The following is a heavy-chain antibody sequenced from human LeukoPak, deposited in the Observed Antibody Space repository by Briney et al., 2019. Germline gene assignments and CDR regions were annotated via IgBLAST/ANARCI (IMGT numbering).Heavy chain of an antibody. CDR3: AEGNSIFGPGGWFDP. Sequence: AGGSLRLSCAASGFTFRSYAMNWVRQAPGKGLEWVSGISGSGASTDYADSVKGRFTISRDNSKHTFYLQMNSLRAEDTAIYYCAEGNSIFGPGGWFDPWGQGTLVTVSS. CDR2: ISGSGAST. D-gene: IGHD3-3*01. V-gene: IGHV3-23*01. J-gene: IGHJ5*02. CDR1: GFTFRSYA.